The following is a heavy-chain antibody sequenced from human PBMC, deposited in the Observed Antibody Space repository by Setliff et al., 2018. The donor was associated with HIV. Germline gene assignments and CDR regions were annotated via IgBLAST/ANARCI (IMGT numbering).Heavy chain of an antibody. Sequence: PGGSLRLSCAASEFSVSGHYMSWVRQAPGKGLEWVSVIYAGGTTYYADSVKGRFTISRDNAANSVYLQMDSLRAEDTALYYCAAVPWGHSSLIIDHWGQGTPVTVSS. J-gene: IGHJ4*02. D-gene: IGHD3-16*01. CDR3: AAVPWGHSSLIIDH. V-gene: IGHV3-53*01. CDR2: IYAGGTT. CDR1: EFSVSGHY.